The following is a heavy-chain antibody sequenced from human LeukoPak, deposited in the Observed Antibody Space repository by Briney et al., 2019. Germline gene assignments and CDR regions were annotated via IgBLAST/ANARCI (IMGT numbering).Heavy chain of an antibody. Sequence: SETLSLTCTVSGGSISSSSYYWSWIRQPAGKGLEWIGRIYTSGSTNYNPSLKSRVTMSVDTSKNQFSLKLSSVTAADTAVYYCARAYVDRYSRGIYMDVWGKGTTVTISS. CDR2: IYTSGST. CDR3: ARAYVDRYSRGIYMDV. CDR1: GGSISSSSYY. V-gene: IGHV4-61*02. J-gene: IGHJ6*03. D-gene: IGHD3-16*02.